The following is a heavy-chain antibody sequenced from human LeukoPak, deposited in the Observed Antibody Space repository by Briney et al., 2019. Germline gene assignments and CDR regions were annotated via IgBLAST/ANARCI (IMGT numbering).Heavy chain of an antibody. CDR2: IYYSGST. CDR1: GGSISSYY. D-gene: IGHD4-17*01. CDR3: ARDGDDYGESYYFYY. J-gene: IGHJ4*02. V-gene: IGHV4-59*01. Sequence: PSETLSLTCTVSGGSISSYYWSWIRQPPGKGLEWIGYIYYSGSTNYNPSLKSRVTISVDTSKNQFSLKLSSVTAADTAVYYCARDGDDYGESYYFYYWGQGTLVTVSS.